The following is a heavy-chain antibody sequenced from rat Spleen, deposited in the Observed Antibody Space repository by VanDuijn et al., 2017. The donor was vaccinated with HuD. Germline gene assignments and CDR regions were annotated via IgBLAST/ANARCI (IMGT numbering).Heavy chain of an antibody. D-gene: IGHD1-9*01. J-gene: IGHJ3*01. CDR1: GFTFSNYW. Sequence: EVQLVESGGGLVQPGDSLKLSCVASGFTFSNYWMTWIRQVPGKGLEWVASITNTGGSSYYRDSVKGRFTISRDNAKSTLYLQMDSLRSEDTATYYCARQGYGYNPNWFAYWGQGTLVTVSS. CDR3: ARQGYGYNPNWFAY. V-gene: IGHV5-31*01. CDR2: ITNTGGSS.